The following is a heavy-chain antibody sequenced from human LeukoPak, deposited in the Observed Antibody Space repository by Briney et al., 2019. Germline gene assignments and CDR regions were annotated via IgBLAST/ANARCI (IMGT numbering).Heavy chain of an antibody. Sequence: SETLSLTCTVSGGSISSSSYYWGWIRQPPGKGLEWIGSIYYSGSTYYNPSLKSRVTISVDTSKNQFSLKLSSVTAADTAVYYCARHEDSSGWYYFDYWGQGTLVTVSS. D-gene: IGHD6-19*01. CDR1: GGSISSSSYY. V-gene: IGHV4-39*01. J-gene: IGHJ4*02. CDR2: IYYSGST. CDR3: ARHEDSSGWYYFDY.